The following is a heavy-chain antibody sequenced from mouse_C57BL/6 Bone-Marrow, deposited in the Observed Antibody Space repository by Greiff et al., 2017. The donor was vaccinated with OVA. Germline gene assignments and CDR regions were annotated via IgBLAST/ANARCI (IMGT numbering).Heavy chain of an antibody. J-gene: IGHJ2*01. Sequence: VQLQQPGAELVRPGSSVKLSCKASGYTFTSYWMHWVKQRPIQGLEWIGNIDPSDSETHYNQKFKDKATLTVDKSSSTAYMQLSSLTSEDSAVYYCASWNYGSSYGYWGQGTTLTVSS. CDR3: ASWNYGSSYGY. CDR2: IDPSDSET. D-gene: IGHD1-1*01. CDR1: GYTFTSYW. V-gene: IGHV1-52*01.